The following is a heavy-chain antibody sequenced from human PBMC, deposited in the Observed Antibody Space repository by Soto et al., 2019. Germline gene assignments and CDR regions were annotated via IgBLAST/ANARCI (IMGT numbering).Heavy chain of an antibody. J-gene: IGHJ3*02. D-gene: IGHD3-22*01. CDR2: IIPIFGTA. CDR1: GGTFSSYA. CDR3: AREVEGYYYDSRTPLGAFDI. Sequence: SVKVSCKASGGTFSSYAISWVRQAPGQGLEWMGGIIPIFGTANYAQKFQGRVMITADESTSTAYMELSSLRSEDTAVYYCAREVEGYYYDSRTPLGAFDIWGQGTMVTVSS. V-gene: IGHV1-69*13.